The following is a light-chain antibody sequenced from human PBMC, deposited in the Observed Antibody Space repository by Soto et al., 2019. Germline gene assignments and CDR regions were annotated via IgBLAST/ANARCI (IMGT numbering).Light chain of an antibody. V-gene: IGKV3-15*01. J-gene: IGKJ2*01. Sequence: EIVMTQSPAPLSVSPGERATLSCRASQSVTSNLAWYQQKPGQAPRLLIYGASSSATGIPARFSGSGSGTAFTLTISSLQSEDWAVYYCQQYDNWPPYTCGQGTKLESK. CDR2: GAS. CDR3: QQYDNWPPYT. CDR1: QSVTSN.